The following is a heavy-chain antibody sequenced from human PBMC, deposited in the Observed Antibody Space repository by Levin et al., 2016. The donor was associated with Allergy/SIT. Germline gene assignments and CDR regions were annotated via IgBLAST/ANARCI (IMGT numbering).Heavy chain of an antibody. CDR2: LSHDGSDK. J-gene: IGHJ4*02. Sequence: GESLKISCAASGFIFSNYAIHWVRQAPGKGLEWVAVLSHDGSDKYFADSVKGRFNISRDNSQNTVYLQMNSLRVEDTALYYCARDRGRGIVAVTPSTYWGQGTLVTVSS. V-gene: IGHV3-30*04. CDR1: GFIFSNYA. CDR3: ARDRGRGIVAVTPSTY. D-gene: IGHD5-12*01.